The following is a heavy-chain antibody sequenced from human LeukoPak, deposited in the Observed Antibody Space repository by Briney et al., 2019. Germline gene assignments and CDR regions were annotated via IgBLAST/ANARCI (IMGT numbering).Heavy chain of an antibody. CDR3: AXGGXYGXGXXFXFDP. J-gene: IGHJ5*02. CDR2: IHYTGST. V-gene: IGHV4-59*01. CDR1: GGSISSYY. Sequence: CXVSGGSISSYYWSWIRQSPGKGLECIGYIHYTGSTNYNPSLKSRVTISVETSKNQFSLKLKSVTAADTAVYYFAXGGXYGXGXXFXFDPWGQGTLVTVSS. D-gene: IGHD3-10*01.